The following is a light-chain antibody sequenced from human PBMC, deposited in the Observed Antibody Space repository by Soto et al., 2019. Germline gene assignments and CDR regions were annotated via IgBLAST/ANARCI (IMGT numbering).Light chain of an antibody. Sequence: DIQMTQSPSALSESVGDRVTITCRASQSISRYLNWYQQKPGKAPEPLIYAASSLQSGVPSRFSGSGSGTDFTLTISNLQPEDFATYFCQQTYSTLFTFGPGTKVEIK. CDR2: AAS. CDR1: QSISRY. J-gene: IGKJ3*01. CDR3: QQTYSTLFT. V-gene: IGKV1-39*01.